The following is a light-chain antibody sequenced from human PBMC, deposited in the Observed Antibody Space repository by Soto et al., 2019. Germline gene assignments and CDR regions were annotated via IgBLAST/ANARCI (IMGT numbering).Light chain of an antibody. CDR1: SRDVGAHNY. J-gene: IGLJ2*01. CDR2: EVN. V-gene: IGLV2-14*01. CDR3: TSFTGSSTPVI. Sequence: QSVLTQPASVSGFLGQSITISCTGTSRDVGAHNYVSWYQQHPGKAPKLVLYEVNSRPSGVPSRFSGSKSGNTASLTISGLQGEDEADYYCTSFTGSSTPVIFGGGTKVTVL.